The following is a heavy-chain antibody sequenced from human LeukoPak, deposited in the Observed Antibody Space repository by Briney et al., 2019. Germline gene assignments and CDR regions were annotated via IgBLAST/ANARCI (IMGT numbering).Heavy chain of an antibody. Sequence: GGSLRLSCAASGFTFSSFAMHWVRQAPGKGLEWVALISYDGSNKDYAESVKGRFTISRDNSKNTLYVQMNSLRPEDTAVYYCAGDGNSGWFTGESYYYYGMDVWGQGTTVTVSS. V-gene: IGHV3-30*14. CDR3: AGDGNSGWFTGESYYYYGMDV. D-gene: IGHD6-19*01. CDR2: ISYDGSNK. J-gene: IGHJ6*02. CDR1: GFTFSSFA.